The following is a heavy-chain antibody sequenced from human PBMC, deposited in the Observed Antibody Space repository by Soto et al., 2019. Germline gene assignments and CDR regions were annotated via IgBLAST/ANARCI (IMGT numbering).Heavy chain of an antibody. Sequence: LRLSCAASGFTFSSYAMSWVRQSPGKWLEWVSTISGSGASTYYADSVKGRFTISRDNSKNTLYVQMNSMRADDTAVYYCAKCSGSYYYFDYWGQGTLVTVSS. CDR1: GFTFSSYA. CDR3: AKCSGSYYYFDY. J-gene: IGHJ4*02. V-gene: IGHV3-23*01. CDR2: ISGSGAST. D-gene: IGHD1-26*01.